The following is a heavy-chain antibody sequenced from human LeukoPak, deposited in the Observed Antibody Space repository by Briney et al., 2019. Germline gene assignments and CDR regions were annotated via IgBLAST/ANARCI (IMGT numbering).Heavy chain of an antibody. Sequence: GECLKISCKGSGYSVTSYWIGWVRQMPGKGLEWMGIIYPGDTDTRYSPSFQGQVTISADKSISTAYLQWSSLKASDTAMYYCARGPYGSGSYSRGYWFDPWGEGTLVTLSA. J-gene: IGHJ5*02. CDR3: ARGPYGSGSYSRGYWFDP. CDR2: IYPGDTDT. D-gene: IGHD3-10*01. CDR1: GYSVTSYW. V-gene: IGHV5-51*01.